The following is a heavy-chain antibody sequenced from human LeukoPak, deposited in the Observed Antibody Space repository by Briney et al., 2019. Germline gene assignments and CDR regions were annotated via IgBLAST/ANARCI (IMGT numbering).Heavy chain of an antibody. CDR2: ISSSSSYI. J-gene: IGHJ4*02. Sequence: GGSLRLSCTASGFTFGDYAMSWFGQAPGKGLEWVSSISSSSSYIYYADSVKGRFTISRDNAKNSLYLQMNSLRAEDTAVYYCARDKWYAKYWGQGTLFTVSS. CDR3: ARDKWYAKY. CDR1: GFTFGDYA. D-gene: IGHD2-15*01. V-gene: IGHV3-21*01.